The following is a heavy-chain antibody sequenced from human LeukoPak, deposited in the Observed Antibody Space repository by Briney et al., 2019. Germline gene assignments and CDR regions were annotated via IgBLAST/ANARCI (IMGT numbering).Heavy chain of an antibody. CDR2: ISAYNGNT. V-gene: IGHV1-18*01. D-gene: IGHD3-16*02. Sequence: ASVKVSCKASGYTFTSYGISWVRQAPGQGLAWMGWISAYNGNTNYAQKLQGRVTMTTDTSTSTAYMELRSLRSDDTAVYYCARDPSLRLGELSSFDYWGQGTLVTVSS. CDR1: GYTFTSYG. CDR3: ARDPSLRLGELSSFDY. J-gene: IGHJ4*02.